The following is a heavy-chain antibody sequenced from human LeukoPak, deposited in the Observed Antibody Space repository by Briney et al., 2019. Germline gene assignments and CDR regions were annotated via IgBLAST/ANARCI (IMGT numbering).Heavy chain of an antibody. CDR3: AKEDNWNFSTRFEY. Sequence: SCKASGYTFTDYYMHWVRQAPGKGLEWVAFIRYDGSNKYYADSVKGRFTISRDNSKNTLYLQMNSLRAEDTAVYYCAKEDNWNFSTRFEYWGQGTLVTVSS. J-gene: IGHJ4*02. CDR1: GYTFTDYY. D-gene: IGHD1-7*01. V-gene: IGHV3-30*02. CDR2: IRYDGSNK.